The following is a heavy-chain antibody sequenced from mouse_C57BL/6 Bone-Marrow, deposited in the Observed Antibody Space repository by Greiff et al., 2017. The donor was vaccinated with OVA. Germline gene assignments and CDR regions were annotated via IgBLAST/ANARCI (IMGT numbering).Heavy chain of an antibody. Sequence: EVQRVESGGGLVKPGGSLKLSCAASGFTFSSYAMSWVRQTPEKRLEWVATISDGGSYTYYPDNVKGRFTISRDNAKNNLYLQMSHLKSEDTAMYYCAAPLYYDGSSLPWFAYWGQGTLVTVSA. J-gene: IGHJ3*01. CDR2: ISDGGSYT. V-gene: IGHV5-4*01. CDR3: AAPLYYDGSSLPWFAY. D-gene: IGHD1-1*01. CDR1: GFTFSSYA.